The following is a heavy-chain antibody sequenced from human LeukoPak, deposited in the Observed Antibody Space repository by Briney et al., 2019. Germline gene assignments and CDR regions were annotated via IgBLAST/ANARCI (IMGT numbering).Heavy chain of an antibody. Sequence: PGGSLRLSCAASGFTFSDYYMTWIRQTPGKGLEWLSDINYSGSSIYYADSVKGRFTISRDNTKKSLYLQMNSLRAEDTALYYCVARRFYRSGSPHWGQGTLVTASS. D-gene: IGHD3-10*01. V-gene: IGHV3-11*01. J-gene: IGHJ4*02. CDR2: INYSGSSI. CDR3: VARRFYRSGSPH. CDR1: GFTFSDYY.